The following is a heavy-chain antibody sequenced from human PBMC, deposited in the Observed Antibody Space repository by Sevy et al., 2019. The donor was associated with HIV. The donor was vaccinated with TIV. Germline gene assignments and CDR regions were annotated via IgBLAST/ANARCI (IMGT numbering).Heavy chain of an antibody. CDR1: GGSITSLY. CDR2: IYYNGHI. D-gene: IGHD1-26*01. CDR3: AGENAWGRGYS. Sequence: SEALALTCTVSGGSITSLYWNWIRQPPGKGLEWIANIYYNGHINYNPSLKSRVTLSLDTSKNQFSLRLSSVTAADTAMYYCAGENAWGRGYSWGQGTLVTVSS. V-gene: IGHV4-59*08. J-gene: IGHJ4*02.